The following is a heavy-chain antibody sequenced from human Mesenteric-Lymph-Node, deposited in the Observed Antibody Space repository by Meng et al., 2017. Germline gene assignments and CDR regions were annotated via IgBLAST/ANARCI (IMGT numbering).Heavy chain of an antibody. D-gene: IGHD2-2*01. V-gene: IGHV1-46*01. Sequence: ASVKVSCKASGYTFSNYYMHWVRLAHGQGLEWMGMINPRGGITSYAQRFQGRVTMTRETSTTTVYMELSSLRSEDTAVYYCAREVPETYYFDYWGQGTLVTVSS. J-gene: IGHJ4*02. CDR3: AREVPETYYFDY. CDR2: INPRGGIT. CDR1: GYTFSNYY.